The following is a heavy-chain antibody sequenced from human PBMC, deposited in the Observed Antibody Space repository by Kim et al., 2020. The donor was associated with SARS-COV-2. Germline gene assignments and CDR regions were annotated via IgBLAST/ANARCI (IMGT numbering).Heavy chain of an antibody. CDR3: ARGGLRDYDFWSGYYSSRGPFDY. CDR2: IYYSGST. CDR1: GGSISSGGYY. J-gene: IGHJ4*02. Sequence: SETLSLTCTVSGGSISSGGYYWSWIRQHPGKGMEWIGYIYYSGSTYYNPSLKSRVTISVDTSKNQFSLKLSSVTAADTAVYYCARGGLRDYDFWSGYYSSRGPFDYWGQGTLVTVSS. D-gene: IGHD3-3*01. V-gene: IGHV4-31*03.